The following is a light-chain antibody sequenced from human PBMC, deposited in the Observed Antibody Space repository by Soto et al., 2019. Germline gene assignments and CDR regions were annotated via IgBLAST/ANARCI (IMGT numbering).Light chain of an antibody. J-gene: IGLJ3*02. CDR1: SSDVGGYNY. V-gene: IGLV2-14*01. Sequence: QSVLTQPASVSGSPGQSITISCTGSSSDVGGYNYVSWYQQHPGKAPKLVIYEVSYRPSGVSNRFSGSKSGNTASLTISGLQAEDEADYYCSSYTNIDTRVFGGGTQVTVL. CDR3: SSYTNIDTRV. CDR2: EVS.